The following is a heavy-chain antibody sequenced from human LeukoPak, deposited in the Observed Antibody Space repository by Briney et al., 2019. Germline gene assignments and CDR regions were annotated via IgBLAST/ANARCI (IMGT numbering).Heavy chain of an antibody. CDR3: AKLTMVRGVPYYFDY. D-gene: IGHD3-10*01. Sequence: GGSLRLSCAASGFTFSSCAMSWVRQAPGKGLEWVSAISGSGGGTYYADSVKGRFTISRDNSKNTLYLQINSLRAEDTAVYYCAKLTMVRGVPYYFDYWGQGTLVTVSS. CDR2: ISGSGGGT. V-gene: IGHV3-23*01. CDR1: GFTFSSCA. J-gene: IGHJ4*02.